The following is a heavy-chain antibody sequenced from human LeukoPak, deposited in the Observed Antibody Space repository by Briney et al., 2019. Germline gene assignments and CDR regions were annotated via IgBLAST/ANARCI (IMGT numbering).Heavy chain of an antibody. CDR2: IYYSGSA. Sequence: PSETLSLTCTVSGGSISSGDYYWSWIRQPPGKGLEWIGYIYYSGSAYYNPSLKSRVTISVDTSRNQFSLKLSSVTAADTAVYYCARLQWELLDYWGQGTLVTVSS. CDR1: GGSISSGDYY. J-gene: IGHJ4*02. D-gene: IGHD1-26*01. CDR3: ARLQWELLDY. V-gene: IGHV4-30-4*08.